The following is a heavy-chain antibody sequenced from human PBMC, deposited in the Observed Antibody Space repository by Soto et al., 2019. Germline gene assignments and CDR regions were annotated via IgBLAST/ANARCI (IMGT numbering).Heavy chain of an antibody. CDR2: ISYDGSNK. V-gene: IGHV3-30-3*01. CDR1: GFTFSSYA. D-gene: IGHD1-26*01. J-gene: IGHJ4*02. Sequence: QVQLVESGGGVVQPGRSLRLSCAASGFTFSSYAMHWVRQAPGKGLEWVAVISYDGSNKYYADSVKGRFTISRDNSKNTLYLQMNCLRPEDTAVYYCARTSGSFYFPFDYWGQGTLVTVSS. CDR3: ARTSGSFYFPFDY.